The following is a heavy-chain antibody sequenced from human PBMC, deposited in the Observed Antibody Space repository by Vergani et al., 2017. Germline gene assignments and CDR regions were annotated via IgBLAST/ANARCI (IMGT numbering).Heavy chain of an antibody. D-gene: IGHD6-19*01. V-gene: IGHV3-30*18. Sequence: QVQLVESGGGVVQPGRSLRLSCAASGFTFSSYGMHWVREAPGKGLEWVAVISYDGSNKYYADSVKGRFTISRANSKNTLYLQMNSLRAEDTAVYYCANDKRAGYSSGWYFDYWGQGTLVTVSS. CDR3: ANDKRAGYSSGWYFDY. CDR1: GFTFSSYG. J-gene: IGHJ4*02. CDR2: ISYDGSNK.